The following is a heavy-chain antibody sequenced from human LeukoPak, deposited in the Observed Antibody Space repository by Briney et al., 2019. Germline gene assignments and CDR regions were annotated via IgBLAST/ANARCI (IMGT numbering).Heavy chain of an antibody. J-gene: IGHJ4*02. Sequence: GVSLRLSCTASGFSFSSYEMNWVRQAPGKGVEWGSYISSSGSTIYYADSVKGRFTISRDNAKNSLYLQMGSLRVEDTAVYYCARDLESTALYYFDYWGQGTLVTVSS. V-gene: IGHV3-48*03. D-gene: IGHD2-8*02. CDR1: GFSFSSYE. CDR3: ARDLESTALYYFDY. CDR2: ISSSGSTI.